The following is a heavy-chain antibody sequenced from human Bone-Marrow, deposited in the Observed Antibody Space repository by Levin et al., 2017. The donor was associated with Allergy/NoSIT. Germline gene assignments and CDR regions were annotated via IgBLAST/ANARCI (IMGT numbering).Heavy chain of an antibody. CDR1: GDSISSLDHY. CDR2: IYYTGAT. V-gene: IGHV4-30-4*01. D-gene: IGHD4-11*01. Sequence: SCTVSGDSISSLDHYWSWLRQTPGKGLEWIGYIYYTGATYYNPSLKSRVSVSVDTSKNQFSLELSFVTAADTAVYYCARDRVVYRDYIVADYWGQGTLVTVSS. CDR3: ARDRVVYRDYIVADY. J-gene: IGHJ4*02.